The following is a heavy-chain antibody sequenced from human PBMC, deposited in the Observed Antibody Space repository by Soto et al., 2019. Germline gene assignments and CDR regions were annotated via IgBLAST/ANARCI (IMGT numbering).Heavy chain of an antibody. CDR2: ISGSGGST. D-gene: IGHD2-2*01. J-gene: IGHJ6*03. Sequence: VGSLRLSCAASGFTFSSYAMSWVRQAPGKGLEWVSAISGSGGSTYYADSVKGRFTISRDNSKNTLYLQMNSLRAEDTAVYYCAKDASVTCSSTSCYADYYYYMDVWGKGTTVTVSS. CDR1: GFTFSSYA. V-gene: IGHV3-23*01. CDR3: AKDASVTCSSTSCYADYYYYMDV.